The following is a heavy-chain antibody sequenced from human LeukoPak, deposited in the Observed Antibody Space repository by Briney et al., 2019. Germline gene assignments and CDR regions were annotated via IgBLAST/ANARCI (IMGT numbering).Heavy chain of an antibody. J-gene: IGHJ5*02. CDR1: GYSFTSYW. D-gene: IGHD3-22*01. CDR3: ARGGYDSSGYYFPFDP. V-gene: IGHV5-51*01. Sequence: GESLKISCKGSGYSFTSYWIGWVRQMPGKGLEWMGIIYPGDSDTRYSPSFQGQVTISADKSISTAYLQWSSLKASDTAMYYCARGGYDSSGYYFPFDPWGQGTLVTVSS. CDR2: IYPGDSDT.